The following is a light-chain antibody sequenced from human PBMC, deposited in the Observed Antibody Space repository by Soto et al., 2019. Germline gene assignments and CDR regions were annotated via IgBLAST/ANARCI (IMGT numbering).Light chain of an antibody. V-gene: IGKV1-5*01. CDR2: DAS. CDR1: QSISFW. J-gene: IGKJ1*01. CDR3: QQYNTYSPT. Sequence: DIXMTQSPSTLSAFVGDRVTITCRASQSISFWLAWYQQKPGKAPKLLIYDASSLEIGVPSRFSGSGSGTEFTLTISSLQPDHFATYYCQQYNTYSPTFGQGTKVDIK.